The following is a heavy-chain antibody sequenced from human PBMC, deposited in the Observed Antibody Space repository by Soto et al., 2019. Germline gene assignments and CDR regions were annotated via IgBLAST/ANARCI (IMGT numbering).Heavy chain of an antibody. D-gene: IGHD3-3*01. CDR1: GFSLTTSGVG. J-gene: IGHJ4*02. CDR2: IYWDDDK. Sequence: QITLNESGPTQVKPRQTLTLTCTFSGFSLTTSGVGVGWIRQSPGKAPEWLALIYWDDDKRYSPFLKSRLTITKDTSKNQVVLTMADLEPADTATYYCAHRVLRTVFGLVTTTAIYFDFWGQGTPVAVSS. CDR3: AHRVLRTVFGLVTTTAIYFDF. V-gene: IGHV2-5*02.